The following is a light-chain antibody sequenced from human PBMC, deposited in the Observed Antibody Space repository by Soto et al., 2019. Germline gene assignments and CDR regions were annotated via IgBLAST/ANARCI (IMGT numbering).Light chain of an antibody. CDR3: SSYTSSFKLAV. V-gene: IGLV2-14*03. CDR2: XVS. CDR1: SSDVGGYNY. Sequence: QSALTQPASVSGSPGQSXTIFXTGTSSDVGGYNYVSWYQQHPGSAPKLMXYXVSSRPSGVSNRFSGSKSGNTASLTISGLQAEDEADYYCSSYTSSFKLAVFGSGTKLTVL. J-gene: IGLJ1*01.